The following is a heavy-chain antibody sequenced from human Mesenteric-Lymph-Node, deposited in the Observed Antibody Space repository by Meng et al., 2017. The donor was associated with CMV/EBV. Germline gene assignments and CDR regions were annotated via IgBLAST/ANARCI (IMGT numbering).Heavy chain of an antibody. Sequence: GESLKISCAASGFTFTNAWMNWVRQAPGKGLEWVSGMNWNGGSTGYADSVKGRFTISRDNAKNSLYLQMNSLRVEDTALYYCAREGDYNGYYYGMDVWGQGTTVTVSS. V-gene: IGHV3-20*04. CDR1: GFTFTNAW. D-gene: IGHD4-11*01. J-gene: IGHJ6*02. CDR2: MNWNGGST. CDR3: AREGDYNGYYYGMDV.